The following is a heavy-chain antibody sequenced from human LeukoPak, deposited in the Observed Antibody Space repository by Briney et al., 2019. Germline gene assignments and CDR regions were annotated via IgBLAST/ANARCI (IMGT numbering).Heavy chain of an antibody. Sequence: SETLSLTCDVSGGSVSNSYWSWIRQPAGKGPEWIGRIHTSGVTHFNPSLQSRVTMSVDTSNRQFSLKLTSVTVADTAVYYCARLGQGSFDLWGRGTLVTVSS. V-gene: IGHV4-4*07. CDR3: ARLGQGSFDL. CDR1: GGSVSNSY. J-gene: IGHJ2*01. D-gene: IGHD3-10*01. CDR2: IHTSGVT.